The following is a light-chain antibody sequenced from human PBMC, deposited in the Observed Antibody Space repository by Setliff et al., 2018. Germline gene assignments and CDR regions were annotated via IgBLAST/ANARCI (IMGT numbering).Light chain of an antibody. V-gene: IGLV2-14*03. Sequence: LTQPASVSGSPGQSITISCTGTSSDVGGYNYVSWYQQHPGKAPKLMIYDVSNRPSGVSNRFSGAKSGNTASLTISGLQAEDEADYYCSSYASSSTLYVFGTGTKGTVL. CDR3: SSYASSSTLYV. CDR2: DVS. J-gene: IGLJ1*01. CDR1: SSDVGGYNY.